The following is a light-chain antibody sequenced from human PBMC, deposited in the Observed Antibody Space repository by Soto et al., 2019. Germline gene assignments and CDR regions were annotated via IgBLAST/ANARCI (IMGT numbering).Light chain of an antibody. J-gene: IGKJ3*01. CDR2: GAS. V-gene: IGKV3-20*01. Sequence: EIVLTQSPGTLSLSPGERATLSCRASQSVSSSYLAWYQQKPGQAPRLLISGASSRATGIPDRFSGSGSGTDLTLTISRLEPEDFAVYYCQQYGSSPFALGPGTKVDIK. CDR1: QSVSSSY. CDR3: QQYGSSPFA.